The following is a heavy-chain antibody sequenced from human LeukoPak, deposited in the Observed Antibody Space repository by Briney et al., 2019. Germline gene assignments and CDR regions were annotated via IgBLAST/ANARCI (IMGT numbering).Heavy chain of an antibody. V-gene: IGHV1-69*13. CDR2: IIPIFGTA. J-gene: IGHJ6*02. D-gene: IGHD6-6*01. Sequence: GASLKVSCKASGGTFSSYAISWVRQAPGQGLEWMGGIIPIFGTANYAQKFQGRVTITADESTSTAYMELSSLRSEDTAVYYCASRVAARPVHYYYYGMDVWGQGTTVTVSS. CDR1: GGTFSSYA. CDR3: ASRVAARPVHYYYYGMDV.